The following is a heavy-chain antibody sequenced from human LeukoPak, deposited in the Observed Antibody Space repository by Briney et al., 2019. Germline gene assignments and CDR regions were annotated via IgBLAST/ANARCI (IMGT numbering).Heavy chain of an antibody. J-gene: IGHJ4*02. CDR3: ATDSVGIAAPWYYFDY. V-gene: IGHV1-24*01. CDR2: FDPEDGET. D-gene: IGHD6-6*01. CDR1: GYTRTELS. Sequence: ASVKVSCKVSGYTRTELSMHWVRQAPGKGLEWMGGFDPEDGETIYAQKFQGRVTMTEDTSTDTAYMELSSLRSEDTAVYYCATDSVGIAAPWYYFDYWGQGTLVTVSS.